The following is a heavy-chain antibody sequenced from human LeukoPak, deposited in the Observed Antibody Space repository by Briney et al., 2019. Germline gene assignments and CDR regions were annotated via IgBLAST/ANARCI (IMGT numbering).Heavy chain of an antibody. D-gene: IGHD4-17*01. CDR2: IIPIFGTA. V-gene: IGHV1-69*13. CDR1: GYTFSGYY. J-gene: IGHJ4*02. CDR3: AEIYGDYGN. Sequence: SVKVSCKASGYTFSGYYMHWVRQAPGQGLEWMGGIIPIFGTANYAQKFQGRVTITADESTSTAYMELSSLRSEDTAVYYCAEIYGDYGNWGQGTLVTVSS.